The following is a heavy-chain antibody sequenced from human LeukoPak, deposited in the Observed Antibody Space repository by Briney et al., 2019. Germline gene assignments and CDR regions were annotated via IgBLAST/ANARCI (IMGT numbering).Heavy chain of an antibody. J-gene: IGHJ4*02. CDR3: ARVVIQLGFDY. Sequence: ASVTVSCTASGYTFTSYYMHWVRQAPGQGLEWMGIINPSGGSTSYAQKFQGRVTMTRDTSTSTVYMELSSLRSEDTAVYYCARVVIQLGFDYWGQGTLVTVSS. CDR2: INPSGGST. D-gene: IGHD5-18*01. CDR1: GYTFTSYY. V-gene: IGHV1-46*01.